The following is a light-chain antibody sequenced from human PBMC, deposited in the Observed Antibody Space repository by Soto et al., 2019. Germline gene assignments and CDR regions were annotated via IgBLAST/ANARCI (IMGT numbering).Light chain of an antibody. J-gene: IGLJ2*01. CDR2: GVS. CDR3: CSYAGGNTWVV. Sequence: QSALTQFASVSGSPGQSITISCTGTSSDVGGYNLVSWYQQHPDKAPKLIIFGVSKRPSGVSNRFSGSKSGNTASLTISGLQAEDEADYYCCSYAGGNTWVVFGGGTKHTVL. CDR1: SSDVGGYNL. V-gene: IGLV2-23*02.